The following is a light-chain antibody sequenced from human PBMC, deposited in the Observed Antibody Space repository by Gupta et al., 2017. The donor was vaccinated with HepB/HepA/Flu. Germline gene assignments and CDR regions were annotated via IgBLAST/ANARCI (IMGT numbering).Light chain of an antibody. J-gene: IGKJ2*04. CDR2: RIS. V-gene: IGKV2-30*01. CDR3: MQTTHWPPGGS. CDR1: QSLVYFDAHTY. Sequence: VVLTQSPAPLSVTLGEPSSISCSSSQSLVYFDAHTYLNWFHQRPGQSPRRLIYRISNRGSGVPDSFSGSGSCTYFTLNIRRVEAADVGVYYCMQTTHWPPGGSFGQGTKLEI.